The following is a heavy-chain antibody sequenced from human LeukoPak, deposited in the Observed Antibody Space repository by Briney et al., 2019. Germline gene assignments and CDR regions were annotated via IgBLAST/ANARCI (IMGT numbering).Heavy chain of an antibody. V-gene: IGHV1-2*06. CDR1: GYTFTGYY. CDR3: ARDNDLRPIVGATTFSNEFDY. CDR2: INPSTGGT. D-gene: IGHD1-26*01. J-gene: IGHJ4*02. Sequence: ASVKVSCKPSGYTFTGYYLHWVRQAPGQGLEWMGRINPSTGGTNYAQNFQGRVTMTRDASISTAYMELSRLTSDDTAVYYCARDNDLRPIVGATTFSNEFDYWGQGTLVTVSS.